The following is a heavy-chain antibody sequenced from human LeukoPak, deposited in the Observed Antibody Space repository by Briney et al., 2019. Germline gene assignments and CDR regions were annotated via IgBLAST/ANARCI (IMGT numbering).Heavy chain of an antibody. D-gene: IGHD6-6*01. J-gene: IGHJ4*02. V-gene: IGHV1-18*01. CDR1: GYTFSKYS. CDR3: ARDGLDSSDFDY. CDR2: ISGYNGKT. Sequence: ASVKVSCKASGYTFSKYSINWVRQAPGQGLEWMGWISGYNGKTNYAQKLQDRVTMTTDTSTSTAYMELRSLRSDDTAVYYCARDGLDSSDFDYWGQGTLVTVSS.